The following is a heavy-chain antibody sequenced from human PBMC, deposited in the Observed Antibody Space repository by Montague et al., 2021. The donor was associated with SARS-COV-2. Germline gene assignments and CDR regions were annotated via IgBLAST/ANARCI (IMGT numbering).Heavy chain of an antibody. Sequence: TLSLTCTVSGGSISSGSYYWSWIRQPAGKGLEWIGRIYTSGSTNYNPSLKSRVTISVDTSQNQFSLKLSSVTAADTAVYYCARGDGGDTDIVYYYYGMDVWGQGTTVTVSS. J-gene: IGHJ6*02. D-gene: IGHD5-18*01. CDR3: ARGDGGDTDIVYYYYGMDV. CDR2: IYTSGST. V-gene: IGHV4-61*02. CDR1: GGSISSGSYY.